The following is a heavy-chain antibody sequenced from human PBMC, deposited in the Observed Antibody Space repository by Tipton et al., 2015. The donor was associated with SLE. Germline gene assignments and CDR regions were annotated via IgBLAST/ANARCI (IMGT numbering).Heavy chain of an antibody. Sequence: TLSLTCTVSGGSIGSYYWSWIRQPAGKGLEWIGYIYYSGSTNYNPSLKSRVTISVDTSQNQFSLKLSSVTAADTAVYYCARDRGGGPTPDAFDIWGQGTMVTVSS. CDR1: GGSIGSYY. D-gene: IGHD3-10*01. V-gene: IGHV4-59*01. CDR3: ARDRGGGPTPDAFDI. CDR2: IYYSGST. J-gene: IGHJ3*02.